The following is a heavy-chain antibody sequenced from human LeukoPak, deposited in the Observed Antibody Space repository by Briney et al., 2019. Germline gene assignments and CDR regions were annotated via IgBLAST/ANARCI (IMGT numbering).Heavy chain of an antibody. Sequence: ASVKVSCKASGYTFTSYGISWVRQAPGQGLEWVGWISAYNGNTNYAQKLQGRVTMTTDTSTSTAYMELRSLRSDDTAVYYCARVGTIAVAGEGFDYWGQGTLVTVSS. D-gene: IGHD6-19*01. J-gene: IGHJ4*02. CDR3: ARVGTIAVAGEGFDY. V-gene: IGHV1-18*01. CDR1: GYTFTSYG. CDR2: ISAYNGNT.